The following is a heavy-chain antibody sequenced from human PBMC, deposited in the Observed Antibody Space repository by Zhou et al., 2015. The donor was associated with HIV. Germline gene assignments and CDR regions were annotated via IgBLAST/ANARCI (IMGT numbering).Heavy chain of an antibody. J-gene: IGHJ1*01. D-gene: IGHD1-26*01. CDR1: GFTFTTSG. Sequence: QVHVVESGGGVVQPGRSLTLSCAASGFTFTTSGMHWVRQAPGKGLEWLAVVTYDGSEIHYGSSARGRFTISSDSATSSLFLQMNSLRDEDTAIYYCARDGIVGTTISKAGQYFQYWGLGTLVTVSS. CDR3: ARDGIVGTTISKAGQYFQY. V-gene: IGHV3-30*03. CDR2: VTYDGSEI.